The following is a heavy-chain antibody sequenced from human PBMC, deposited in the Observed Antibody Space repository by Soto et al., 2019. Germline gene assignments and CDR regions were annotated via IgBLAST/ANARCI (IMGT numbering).Heavy chain of an antibody. CDR1: GFTFSSYG. CDR2: IWFDGSNK. V-gene: IGHV3-33*01. Sequence: QVQLVESGGGVVQPGRSLRLSCAASGFTFSSYGMHWVRQAPGKGLEWVAVIWFDGSNKFYADSVKGRFTISRDNSKNNVSLQMNSLRDEDSAAYYCATTGPYWGQGTLVTVSS. J-gene: IGHJ4*02. CDR3: ATTGPY.